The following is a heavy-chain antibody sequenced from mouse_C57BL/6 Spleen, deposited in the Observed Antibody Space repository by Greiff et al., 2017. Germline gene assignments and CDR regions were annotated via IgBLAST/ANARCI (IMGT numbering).Heavy chain of an antibody. Sequence: QVQLKESGAELVRPGTSVKVSCKASGYAFTNYLIEWVKQRPGQGLEWIGVLNPGSGGTNYNEKFKGKATLTSDKSSITAYMQLSSLTSEYSAVYFCARGDYDGYFDYWGQGTTLTVSS. V-gene: IGHV1-54*01. CDR2: LNPGSGGT. CDR1: GYAFTNYL. D-gene: IGHD2-4*01. CDR3: ARGDYDGYFDY. J-gene: IGHJ2*01.